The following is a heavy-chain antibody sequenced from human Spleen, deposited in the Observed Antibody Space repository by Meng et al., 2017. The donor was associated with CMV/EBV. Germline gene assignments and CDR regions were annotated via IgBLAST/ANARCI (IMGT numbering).Heavy chain of an antibody. D-gene: IGHD2-15*01. Sequence: TVSGGSISSGDYYWSWIRQPPGKGLEWIGYIYYSGSTYYNPSLKSRITMSVDTSKKQFSLKLSSVTAADTAVYYCAREDSRKGAFGIWGQGTMVTVSS. CDR3: AREDSRKGAFGI. V-gene: IGHV4-30-4*08. J-gene: IGHJ3*02. CDR2: IYYSGST. CDR1: GGSISSGDYY.